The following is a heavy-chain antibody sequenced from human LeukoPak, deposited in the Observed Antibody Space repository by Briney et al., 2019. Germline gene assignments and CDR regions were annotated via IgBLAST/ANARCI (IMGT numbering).Heavy chain of an antibody. D-gene: IGHD2-8*01. V-gene: IGHV3-48*04. CDR1: GFTFSGYV. Sequence: GGSLRLSCAVSGFTFSGYVMNWVRQAPGRGLEWVSYISGSSSRIYYADSVKGRFTISRDNAKDSLYLQMSSLRAEDTAVYYCAKGPRSNAYYFDYWGQGTLVTVSS. J-gene: IGHJ4*02. CDR3: AKGPRSNAYYFDY. CDR2: ISGSSSRI.